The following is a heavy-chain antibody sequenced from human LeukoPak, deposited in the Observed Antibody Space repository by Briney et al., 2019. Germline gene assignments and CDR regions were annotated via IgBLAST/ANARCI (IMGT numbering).Heavy chain of an antibody. D-gene: IGHD5-24*01. J-gene: IGHJ4*02. V-gene: IGHV4-30-4*01. Sequence: PSETLSLTCTVSGGSISSGDYYWSWIRQPPGKGLEWIGYIYYSGSTNYNPSLESRVTISVDTSKNQFSLKVRSVTAADTAVYYCARQHNYSFAYWGQGTLVTVSS. CDR1: GGSISSGDYY. CDR2: IYYSGST. CDR3: ARQHNYSFAY.